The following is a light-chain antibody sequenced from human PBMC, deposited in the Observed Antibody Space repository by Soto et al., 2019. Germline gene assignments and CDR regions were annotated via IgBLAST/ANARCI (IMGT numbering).Light chain of an antibody. V-gene: IGLV2-14*01. CDR3: SSYTTSSTVV. CDR1: SSDVGAYNY. J-gene: IGLJ2*01. CDR2: DVS. Sequence: QSALTQAASVSGSPGQSITISCTGTSSDVGAYNYVSWYQQHPGKAPKLMIYDVSNRPSGISNRFSGSKSGNTASLTISGLQAEDEADYYCSSYTTSSTVVFGGGTKVTVL.